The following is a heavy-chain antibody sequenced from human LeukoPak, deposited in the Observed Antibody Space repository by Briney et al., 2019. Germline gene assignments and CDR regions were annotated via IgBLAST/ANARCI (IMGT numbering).Heavy chain of an antibody. Sequence: ASVKVSCKASGYTFTSYGISWVRQAPGQGLEWMGWINPNSGGTNYAQKFQGRVTMTRDTSISTAYMELSRLRSDDTAVYYCARDLPRITMVRGTRFDPWGQGTLVTVSS. J-gene: IGHJ5*02. CDR1: GYTFTSYG. V-gene: IGHV1-2*02. D-gene: IGHD3-10*01. CDR3: ARDLPRITMVRGTRFDP. CDR2: INPNSGGT.